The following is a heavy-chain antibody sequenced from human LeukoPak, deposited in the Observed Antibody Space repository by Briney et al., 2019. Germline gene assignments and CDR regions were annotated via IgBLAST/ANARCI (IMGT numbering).Heavy chain of an antibody. CDR2: ISWNSGSI. V-gene: IGHV3-9*01. CDR1: GFTFDDYA. J-gene: IGHJ4*02. Sequence: GRSLRLSCAASGFTFDDYAMHWVRQAPGKGLEWVSDISWNSGSIGYADSVKRRFTISRDNAKNSLYLQMNSLRAEDTALYYCAKDSSSSWYEAPGDFDYWGQGTLVTVSS. D-gene: IGHD6-13*01. CDR3: AKDSSSSWYEAPGDFDY.